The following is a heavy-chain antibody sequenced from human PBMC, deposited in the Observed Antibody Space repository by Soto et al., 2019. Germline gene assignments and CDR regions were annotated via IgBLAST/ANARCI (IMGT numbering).Heavy chain of an antibody. CDR1: GGSISSGGYY. Sequence: QVQLQESGPGLVKPSQTLSLTCTVSGGSISSGGYYWSWIRQHPGKGLEWIGYIYYSGSTYYNPSLKSRVTISVDTSKNQFSLKLSSVTAADTAVYYCARYSGYYYDSSGYYYFDYWGQGTLVTVSS. CDR3: ARYSGYYYDSSGYYYFDY. V-gene: IGHV4-31*03. J-gene: IGHJ4*02. CDR2: IYYSGST. D-gene: IGHD3-22*01.